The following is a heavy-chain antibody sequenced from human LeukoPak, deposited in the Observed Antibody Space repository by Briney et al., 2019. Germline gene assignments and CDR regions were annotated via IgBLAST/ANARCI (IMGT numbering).Heavy chain of an antibody. CDR1: GGSVSSGDYY. D-gene: IGHD1-7*01. Sequence: SETMSLTCTVSGGSVSSGDYYWTWIRQPAGKGLEWIGRIYTSGSTSYSPSLKSRVTISLDTSKNQFSLRLSSVTAADTAVYYCARGGELLNYLGQGTLVTVSS. V-gene: IGHV4-61*02. CDR3: ARGGELLNY. CDR2: IYTSGST. J-gene: IGHJ4*02.